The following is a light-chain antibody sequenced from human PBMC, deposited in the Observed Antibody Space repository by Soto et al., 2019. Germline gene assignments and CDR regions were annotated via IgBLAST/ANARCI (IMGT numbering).Light chain of an antibody. J-gene: IGLJ1*01. CDR1: SSDVGSYNL. CDR2: EGS. Sequence: QSVLTQPASVSGSPGQSITISCTGTSSDVGSYNLVSWYQQHPGKAPKLMIYEGSKRPSGVSNRFSGSKSGNTASLTISGLQAEDEADYYCGSYEGSSTSLYVFGTGTKLTVL. CDR3: GSYEGSSTSLYV. V-gene: IGLV2-23*01.